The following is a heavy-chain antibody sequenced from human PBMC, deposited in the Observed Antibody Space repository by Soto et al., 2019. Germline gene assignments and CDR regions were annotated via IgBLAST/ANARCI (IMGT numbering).Heavy chain of an antibody. J-gene: IGHJ4*02. CDR3: ARRDWSLSWYFDY. Sequence: SETLSLTCAVYGGSFSGYYWSWIRQPPGKGLEWIGEINHSGSTNYNPSLKSRVTISVDTSKNQFSLKLSSVTAADTAVYYCARRDWSLSWYFDYWGQGTLVTVSS. V-gene: IGHV4-34*01. CDR2: INHSGST. D-gene: IGHD3-9*01. CDR1: GGSFSGYY.